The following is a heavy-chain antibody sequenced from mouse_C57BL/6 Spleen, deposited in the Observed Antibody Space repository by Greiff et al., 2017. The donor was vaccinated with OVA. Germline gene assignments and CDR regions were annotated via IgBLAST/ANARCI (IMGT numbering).Heavy chain of an antibody. CDR2: INPGSGGT. Sequence: VQLQQSGAELVRPGTSVKVSCKASGYAFTNYLIEWVKQRPGQGLEWIGVINPGSGGTNYNEKFKGKATLTADKSSSTAYMQLSSLTSEDSAVYFCARANWDEAHYWGQGTTLTVSS. CDR1: GYAFTNYL. D-gene: IGHD4-1*01. CDR3: ARANWDEAHY. J-gene: IGHJ2*01. V-gene: IGHV1-54*01.